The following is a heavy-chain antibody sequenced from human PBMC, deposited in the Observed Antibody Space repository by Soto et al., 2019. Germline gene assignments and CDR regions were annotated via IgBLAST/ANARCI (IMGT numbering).Heavy chain of an antibody. Sequence: SETLSLTCSVSGGSVNSGTSYWSWIRQSPVKGLEWLGYIHYTGRTDYNPSLKSRLTMSVDTSKNQFSLRLSSVTAADTAVYYCVTFQGSGPFDYWGPGTLVTVSS. D-gene: IGHD2-21*01. J-gene: IGHJ4*02. V-gene: IGHV4-61*01. CDR2: IHYTGRT. CDR3: VTFQGSGPFDY. CDR1: GGSVNSGTSY.